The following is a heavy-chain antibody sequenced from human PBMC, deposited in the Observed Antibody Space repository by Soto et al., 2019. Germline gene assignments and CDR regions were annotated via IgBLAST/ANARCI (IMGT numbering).Heavy chain of an antibody. Sequence: PSETLSLTCTVSGDSITASYSNWAWIRQPPGKGLEWIGTFYYTGTTSQNPPLRSRITISGDTSSDQFSLNLRSVTAADSGVYYCAKLVRDDVRRSDLDHWGQGTLVTSP. D-gene: IGHD3-10*02. CDR3: AKLVRDDVRRSDLDH. CDR2: FYYTGTT. CDR1: GDSITASYSN. J-gene: IGHJ4*02. V-gene: IGHV4-39*01.